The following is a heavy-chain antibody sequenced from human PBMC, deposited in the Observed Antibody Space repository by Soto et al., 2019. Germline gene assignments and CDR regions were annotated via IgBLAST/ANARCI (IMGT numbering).Heavy chain of an antibody. CDR2: INHSGST. J-gene: IGHJ6*02. D-gene: IGHD1-26*01. CDR3: ARVSGSYYYGMDV. CDR1: GGSFSGYY. Sequence: SETLSLTCSVYGGSFSGYYWSWIRQPPGKGLEWIGEINHSGSTNYNPSLKSRVTISVDTSKNQFSLKLSSVTAADTAVYYCARVSGSYYYGMDVWGQGTTVT. V-gene: IGHV4-34*01.